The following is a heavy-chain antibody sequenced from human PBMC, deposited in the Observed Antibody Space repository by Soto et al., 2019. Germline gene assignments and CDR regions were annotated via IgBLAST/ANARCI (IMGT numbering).Heavy chain of an antibody. Sequence: PSETLSLTCAVYGGSFSGYYWSWIRQPPGKGLEWIGEINHSGSTNYNPSLKSRVTISVDTSKNQFSLKLSSVTAADTAVYYCARGVTYGSGSYLNSGGNKHDYWGQGTLVTVSS. J-gene: IGHJ4*02. CDR1: GGSFSGYY. CDR3: ARGVTYGSGSYLNSGGNKHDY. V-gene: IGHV4-34*01. CDR2: INHSGST. D-gene: IGHD3-10*01.